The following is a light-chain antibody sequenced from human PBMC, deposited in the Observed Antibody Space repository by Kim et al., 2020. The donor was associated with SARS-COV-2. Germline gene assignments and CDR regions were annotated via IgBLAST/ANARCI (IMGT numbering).Light chain of an antibody. Sequence: SYELTQPPSVSVSPGQTASFTCSGDKLGNKSACXYQQKPGQAPVLVIYQDTKRPSGIPERFSGSNSGNTATLTISGTQALDEGDYFCQAWDSSTVMFGGG. J-gene: IGLJ3*02. CDR1: KLGNKS. CDR3: QAWDSSTVM. CDR2: QDT. V-gene: IGLV3-1*01.